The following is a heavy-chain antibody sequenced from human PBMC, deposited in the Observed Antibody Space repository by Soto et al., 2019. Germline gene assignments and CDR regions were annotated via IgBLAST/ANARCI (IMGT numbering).Heavy chain of an antibody. V-gene: IGHV5-51*01. CDR1: GYSFSSYW. D-gene: IGHD1-20*01. CDR2: IYPGDSDT. Sequence: GESLKISCKASGYSFSSYWIAWVRQMPGKGLEWMGIIYPGDSDTRYSPSFQGQVTISADKSISTAYLQWSSLKASDTAIYYCAYARYNWNQGWLDPWGQGTLVTVSS. CDR3: AYARYNWNQGWLDP. J-gene: IGHJ5*02.